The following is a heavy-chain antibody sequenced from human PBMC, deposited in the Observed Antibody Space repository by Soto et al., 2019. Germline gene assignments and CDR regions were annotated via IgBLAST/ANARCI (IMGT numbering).Heavy chain of an antibody. Sequence: QVHLVESGGGVVQPGRSLRLSCAASGLNFRHYGVHWVRQAPGKGLEWVALIWYDGSDKYYADSVKGRFTISRDNSKSRVNKHMSSLRADATAFYYCGGEKGWFDPWGQGTLVTFSS. CDR2: IWYDGSDK. J-gene: IGHJ5*02. V-gene: IGHV3-33*01. CDR1: GLNFRHYG. CDR3: GGEKGWFDP.